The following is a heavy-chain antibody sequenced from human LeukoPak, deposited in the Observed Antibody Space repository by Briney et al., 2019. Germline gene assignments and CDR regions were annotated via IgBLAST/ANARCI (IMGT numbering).Heavy chain of an antibody. D-gene: IGHD3-16*01. CDR2: INPNTGDT. Sequence: ASVKVSCKASGYTLIGYYMHWVRQAPGQGFEWMGWINPNTGDTNYAQNFQGRVTMTRDTSISTAYMELSRLRSDDAAVNYCARFTFGGVIGEFDYWGQGSLVTVSS. CDR3: ARFTFGGVIGEFDY. CDR1: GYTLIGYY. V-gene: IGHV1-2*02. J-gene: IGHJ4*02.